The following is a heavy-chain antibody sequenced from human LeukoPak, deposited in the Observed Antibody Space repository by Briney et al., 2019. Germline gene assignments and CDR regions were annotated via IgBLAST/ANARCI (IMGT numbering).Heavy chain of an antibody. CDR2: IYYSGST. CDR3: ARGSYGGNDYFDY. D-gene: IGHD4-23*01. Sequence: SETLSLTCTVSGGSISSGDYYWSWIRQPPGKGLEWIGYIYYSGSTYYNPSLKSRVTISVDTSKNQFSLKMSSVTAADTAVYYCARGSYGGNDYFDYWGQGTLVTVSS. J-gene: IGHJ4*02. CDR1: GGSISSGDYY. V-gene: IGHV4-30-4*01.